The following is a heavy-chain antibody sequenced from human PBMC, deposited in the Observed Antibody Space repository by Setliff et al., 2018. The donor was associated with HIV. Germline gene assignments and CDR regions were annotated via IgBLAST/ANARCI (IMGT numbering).Heavy chain of an antibody. CDR3: ARERRIPIIARARNWFDS. Sequence: LSLTCTVSGDSITSGGYYWSWIRQHPGKGLEWIGFIYYTGSALYNPSLMSRVSMSVDTSKNQFSLKLNSVTAADTAVYYCARERRIPIIARARNWFDSWGQGTLVTVSS. CDR2: IYYTGSA. D-gene: IGHD2-2*02. J-gene: IGHJ5*01. V-gene: IGHV4-31*03. CDR1: GDSITSGGYY.